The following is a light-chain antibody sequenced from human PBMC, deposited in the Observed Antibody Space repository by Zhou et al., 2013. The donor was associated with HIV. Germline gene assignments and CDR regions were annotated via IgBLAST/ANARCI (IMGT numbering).Light chain of an antibody. V-gene: IGKV1-33*01. Sequence: DIQMTQSPSTLSASVGDRVTISCQTSQDISNYLNWYQQKPGKAPKLLIYAASNLETGVPSRFSGSGSGAEFTLTISSLQPDDFATYYCQQSYIMFSFGPGTTVDIK. CDR3: QQSYIMFS. J-gene: IGKJ3*01. CDR2: AAS. CDR1: QDISNY.